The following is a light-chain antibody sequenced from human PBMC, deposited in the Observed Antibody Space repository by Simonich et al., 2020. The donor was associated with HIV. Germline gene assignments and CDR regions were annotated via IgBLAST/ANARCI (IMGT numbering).Light chain of an antibody. V-gene: IGKV3-15*01. CDR1: QSVSSN. CDR2: GAS. J-gene: IGKJ3*01. Sequence: EIVMTQSPATLSVSPGERATPSCRASQSVSSNLAWYQQKPGQAPRLLIYGASTRATGIPARFSGSGSGTEFTLTISGMQSEDFAVYYCQQYNNWPFTFGPGTKVDIK. CDR3: QQYNNWPFT.